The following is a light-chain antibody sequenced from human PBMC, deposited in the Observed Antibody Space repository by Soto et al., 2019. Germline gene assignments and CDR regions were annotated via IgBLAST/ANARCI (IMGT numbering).Light chain of an antibody. CDR3: QQYNSYPYT. V-gene: IGKV1-5*03. CDR1: QSISSW. Sequence: DIQMTQSPSTLSASVGDRVTITCRASQSISSWLAWYQQKPGQAPKLLIYKASTLASGVPSRFSGSGSGTEFTLTISSLQPEDFATYYCQQYNSYPYTFGQGTKLEIK. CDR2: KAS. J-gene: IGKJ2*01.